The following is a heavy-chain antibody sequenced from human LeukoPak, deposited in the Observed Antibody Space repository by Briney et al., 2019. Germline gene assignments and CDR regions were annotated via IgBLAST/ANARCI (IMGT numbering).Heavy chain of an antibody. CDR1: GGSISSYY. D-gene: IGHD2-8*01. Sequence: PSETLSLTCTVSGGSISSYYWSWIRQPPGRGLEWIGYIYYSGSTNYNPSLKSQVTISVDTSKNQFSLKLSSVTAADTAVYYCARGVMGSNDYYYYYYMDVWGKGTTVTVSS. J-gene: IGHJ6*03. CDR2: IYYSGST. V-gene: IGHV4-59*01. CDR3: ARGVMGSNDYYYYYYMDV.